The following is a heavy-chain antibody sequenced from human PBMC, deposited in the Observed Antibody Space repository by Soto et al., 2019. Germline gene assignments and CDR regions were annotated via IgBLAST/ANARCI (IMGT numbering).Heavy chain of an antibody. D-gene: IGHD3-22*01. J-gene: IGHJ4*02. CDR3: ARDFANYYANSGYFYFDD. V-gene: IGHV4-31*03. Sequence: QVQLQESGPGLVKPSQTLSLTCNVSGGSISSGGYYWSWIRQHPGKGLEWIGHIYYSGSTYYNPSLKSRVTISVDTSKNQFSLKLSSVTAADTAVYYCARDFANYYANSGYFYFDDWGQGTPVTVS. CDR2: IYYSGST. CDR1: GGSISSGGYY.